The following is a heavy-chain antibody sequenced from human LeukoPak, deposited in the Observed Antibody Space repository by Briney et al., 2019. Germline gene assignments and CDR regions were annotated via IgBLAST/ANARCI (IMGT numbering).Heavy chain of an antibody. Sequence: SETLSLTCTVSGDSISSGTYNWIWIRQPAGKGLEWIGRIYTSGSTNYNPSFKSRVTISVDTSKNQFSLKLSSVTAADTAVYYCARVGYSYGYLDYWGQGTLVTVSS. CDR1: GDSISSGTYN. D-gene: IGHD5-18*01. V-gene: IGHV4-61*02. J-gene: IGHJ4*02. CDR2: IYTSGST. CDR3: ARVGYSYGYLDY.